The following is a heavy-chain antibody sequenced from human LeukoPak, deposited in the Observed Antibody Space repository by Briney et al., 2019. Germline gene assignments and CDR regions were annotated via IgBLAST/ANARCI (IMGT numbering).Heavy chain of an antibody. Sequence: ERSLRLSCAASGFTFSSYGMHWVRQAPGKGLEWVSAISGSGGSTYYADSVKGRFTISRDNSKNTLYLQMNSLRAEDTAVYYCAKGVPAANTYYYYYGMDVWGQGTTVTVSS. D-gene: IGHD2-2*01. V-gene: IGHV3-23*01. CDR2: ISGSGGST. J-gene: IGHJ6*01. CDR3: AKGVPAANTYYYYYGMDV. CDR1: GFTFSSYG.